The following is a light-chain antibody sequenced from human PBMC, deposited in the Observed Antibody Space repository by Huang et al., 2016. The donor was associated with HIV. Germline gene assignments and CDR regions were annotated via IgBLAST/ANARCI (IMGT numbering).Light chain of an antibody. CDR3: QQYAGSPWT. CDR1: QSISADY. J-gene: IGKJ1*01. CDR2: AAS. V-gene: IGKV3-20*01. Sequence: EIVLTQSPGTLSLSPGERATLSCSASQSISADYLAWYQQKPGQAPRLLIYAASSTATGIPDRFSGSGSGTDFTLTIYRLEPEDFAVYFCQQYAGSPWTFGQGTKVEIK.